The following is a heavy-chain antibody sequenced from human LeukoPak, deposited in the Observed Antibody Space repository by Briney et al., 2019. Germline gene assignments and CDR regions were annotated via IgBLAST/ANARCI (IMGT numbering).Heavy chain of an antibody. CDR2: VSYDGTTT. CDR1: GFTFPPYC. CDR3: VRGAVARGHLYFDL. J-gene: IGHJ2*01. V-gene: IGHV3-74*01. D-gene: IGHD2-15*01. Sequence: PGGSLRLSCAASGFTFPPYCMHWVRQAPGKGLVWVSGVSYDGTTTYYADSVRGRFTISRDNAKSTLYLQMNSLTAEDTAVYYFVRGAVARGHLYFDLWGRGPVVSVST.